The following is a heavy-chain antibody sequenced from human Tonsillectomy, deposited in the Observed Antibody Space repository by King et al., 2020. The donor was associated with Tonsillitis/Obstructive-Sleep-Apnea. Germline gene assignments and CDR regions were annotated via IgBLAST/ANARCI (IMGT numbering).Heavy chain of an antibody. V-gene: IGHV1-69*12. J-gene: IGHJ3*01. CDR2: IIPIFGTA. CDR1: GGTFSSYA. CDR3: ARDNNWES. D-gene: IGHD1-20*01. Sequence: QLVQSGAEVKKPGSSVKFSCKASGGTFSSYAIRGVRQAPGQGLVWIVGIIPIFGTANRAQKFQGRVTITADESTGTAYMELSSLRSEDTAVYYCARDNNWESWGQGTMVTVSS.